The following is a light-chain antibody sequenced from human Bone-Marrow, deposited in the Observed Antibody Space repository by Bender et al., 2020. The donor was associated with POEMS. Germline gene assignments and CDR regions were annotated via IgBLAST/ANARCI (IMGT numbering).Light chain of an antibody. CDR2: EVS. V-gene: IGLV2-14*01. CDR1: NSDVGAYAY. CDR3: SSYTRSSTRV. Sequence: QSALTQPASVSGSPGQSITISCTGTNSDVGAYAYVSWYQHHPGKAPKLMIYEVSKRPSGVPDRFSGSKSGNTASPTVSGLQADDEADYYCSSYTRSSTRVFGAGTKVTVL. J-gene: IGLJ1*01.